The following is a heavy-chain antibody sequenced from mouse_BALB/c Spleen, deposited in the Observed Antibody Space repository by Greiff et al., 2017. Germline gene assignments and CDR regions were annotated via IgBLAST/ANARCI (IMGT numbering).Heavy chain of an antibody. D-gene: IGHD1-1*01. CDR2: ISSGSSTI. J-gene: IGHJ2*01. V-gene: IGHV5-17*02. Sequence: EVHLVESGGGLVQPGGSRKLSCAASGFTFSSFGMHWVRQAPEKGLEWVAYISSGSSTIYYADTVKGRFTISRDNPKNTLFLQMTSLRSEDTAMYYCARSGSSSPFDYWGQGTTLTVSS. CDR1: GFTFSSFG. CDR3: ARSGSSSPFDY.